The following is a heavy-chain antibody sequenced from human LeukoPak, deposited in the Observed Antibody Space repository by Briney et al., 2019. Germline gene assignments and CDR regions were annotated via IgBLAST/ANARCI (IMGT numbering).Heavy chain of an antibody. CDR2: INDGGGYT. Sequence: GGSLRLSCAASGFTFSTYAMTWVRQAPGKGLGWVSAINDGGGYTYYADSVKGRFTISRDNSKNTLYLQMDSLRAEDTAVYYCARALAGRFDYWGQGTLVTVSS. D-gene: IGHD6-19*01. V-gene: IGHV3-23*01. CDR3: ARALAGRFDY. CDR1: GFTFSTYA. J-gene: IGHJ4*02.